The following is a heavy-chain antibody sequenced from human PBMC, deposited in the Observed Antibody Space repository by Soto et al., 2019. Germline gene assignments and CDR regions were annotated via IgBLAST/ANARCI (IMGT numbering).Heavy chain of an antibody. D-gene: IGHD3-3*01. Sequence: SETLSLTCTVSGGSVSSGSYYWSWIRQPPGKGLEWIGYMYYSGSTNYNPSLKSRVTISLDTSKNQSSLKLSSVTAAGTAVYFCARTRDFWSGNDAFDIWGQGTMVTVSS. CDR1: GGSVSSGSYY. CDR2: MYYSGST. V-gene: IGHV4-61*01. J-gene: IGHJ3*02. CDR3: ARTRDFWSGNDAFDI.